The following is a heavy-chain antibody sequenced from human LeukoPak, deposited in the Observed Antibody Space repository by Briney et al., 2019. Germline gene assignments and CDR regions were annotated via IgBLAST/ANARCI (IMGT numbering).Heavy chain of an antibody. D-gene: IGHD3-10*01. CDR3: ANGFGELSPGDDFDY. Sequence: PGRSLRLSCAASGFTFSSYGMHWVRQAPGKGLEWVAVISYDGSNKYYADSVKGRFTISRDNSKNTLYLQMNSLRAEDTAVYYCANGFGELSPGDDFDYWGQGTLVTVSS. V-gene: IGHV3-30*18. J-gene: IGHJ4*02. CDR1: GFTFSSYG. CDR2: ISYDGSNK.